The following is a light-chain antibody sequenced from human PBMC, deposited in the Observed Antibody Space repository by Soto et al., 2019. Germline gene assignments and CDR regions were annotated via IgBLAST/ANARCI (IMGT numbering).Light chain of an antibody. CDR1: QSVSSY. CDR2: DAS. V-gene: IGKV3-11*01. Sequence: EIVLTQSPATLSLSPGARATLSCRASQSVSSYFAWDQQKPGQAPRLLIYDASNRATGNPARFSGSGSGTDFTLTISSLEPDDFAVYYCQQRGNWPVTFGQGTRVDIK. CDR3: QQRGNWPVT. J-gene: IGKJ1*01.